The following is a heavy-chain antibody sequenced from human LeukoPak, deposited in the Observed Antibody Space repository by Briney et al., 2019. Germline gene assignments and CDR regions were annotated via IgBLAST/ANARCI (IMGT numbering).Heavy chain of an antibody. V-gene: IGHV1-69*06. CDR3: ARDRDEVVRADDPTTQLTRYFDL. CDR2: IIPIFSTT. D-gene: IGHD2-2*01. Sequence: EASVRLSCTASGGTFSSYAISWVRQAPGQGLEWISYIIPIFSTTNYAETLQGRVTISADNSTSTVYMQLNSLRSEDTAVYYCARDRDEVVRADDPTTQLTRYFDLWGGGTLVTVSS. J-gene: IGHJ2*01. CDR1: GGTFSSYA.